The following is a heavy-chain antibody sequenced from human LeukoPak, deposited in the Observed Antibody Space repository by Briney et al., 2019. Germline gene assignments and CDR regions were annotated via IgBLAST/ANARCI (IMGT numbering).Heavy chain of an antibody. D-gene: IGHD2-2*01. CDR1: GYTFTSFG. J-gene: IGHJ5*02. Sequence: ASVKVSCKASGYTFTSFGISWVRQAPGQGLEWMGWISAYNGNINYAQKLQGRVTMATDISTSTAYMEVRSLRSEDTAVYYCVRGRPAAIGRSGRRNQNWFDPWGQGTLVTVSS. CDR3: VRGRPAAIGRSGRRNQNWFDP. V-gene: IGHV1-18*01. CDR2: ISAYNGNI.